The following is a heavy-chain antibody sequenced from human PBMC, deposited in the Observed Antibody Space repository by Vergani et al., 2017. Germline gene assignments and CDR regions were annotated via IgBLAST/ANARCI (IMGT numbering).Heavy chain of an antibody. J-gene: IGHJ6*02. CDR1: GYSISGGYY. D-gene: IGHD4-17*01. V-gene: IGHV4-38-2*02. Sequence: QVQLQESGPGLVKPSETLSLTCAVSGYSISGGYYWGWIRQSPGKGLEWIGTLYHSGTTYYSPSLKSRIIISADSSKNHFSLNLSSVTAADTAVYYCARESLYGDPEDDYHGMDVWGRGTTVTVSS. CDR3: ARESLYGDPEDDYHGMDV. CDR2: LYHSGTT.